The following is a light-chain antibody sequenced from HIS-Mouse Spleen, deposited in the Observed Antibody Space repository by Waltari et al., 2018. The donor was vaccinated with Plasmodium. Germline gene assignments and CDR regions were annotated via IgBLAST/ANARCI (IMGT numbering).Light chain of an antibody. CDR3: YSTDSSGNHRV. Sequence: SYELTQPPSVSVSPGQTARLTCSGDALTKKYAYWYQQKSGQAPVLVIYEDSKRPSGIPDRFSGSSSGTMATLTISGAQVEDEADYYCYSTDSSGNHRVFGGGTKLTVL. J-gene: IGLJ3*02. V-gene: IGLV3-10*01. CDR2: EDS. CDR1: ALTKKY.